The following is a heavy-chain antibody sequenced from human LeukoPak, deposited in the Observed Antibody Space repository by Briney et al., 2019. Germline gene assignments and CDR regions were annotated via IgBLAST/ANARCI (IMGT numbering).Heavy chain of an antibody. CDR2: ITSSSSSM. D-gene: IGHD7-27*01. Sequence: GGSLRLSCVASGFTFSIYTMSWVRQAPGKGLEWVSSITSSSSSMYSADSVKGRLTISRDNAKNSLYLQMNNLRAEDTAVYYCARDLAWGGYWGQGTLVTDSS. J-gene: IGHJ4*02. CDR3: ARDLAWGGY. V-gene: IGHV3-21*01. CDR1: GFTFSIYT.